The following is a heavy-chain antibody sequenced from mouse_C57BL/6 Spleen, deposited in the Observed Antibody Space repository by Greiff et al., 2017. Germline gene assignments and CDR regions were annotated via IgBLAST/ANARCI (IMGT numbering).Heavy chain of an antibody. D-gene: IGHD4-1*01. J-gene: IGHJ2*01. CDR3: ARYWDGGYFDY. Sequence: VYSVVSLVKPGGSLKLSCAASGFTFSDYGMHWVRQAPEKGLVWVAYISSGSSTIYYADTVKGRFTISRDNAKNTLFLQMTSLRSEDTAMYYCARYWDGGYFDYGGQGTTLTVSS. CDR1: GFTFSDYG. CDR2: ISSGSSTI. V-gene: IGHV5-17*01.